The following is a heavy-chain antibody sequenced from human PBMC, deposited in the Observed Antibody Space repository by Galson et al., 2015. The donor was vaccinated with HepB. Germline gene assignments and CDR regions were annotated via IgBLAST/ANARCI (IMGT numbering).Heavy chain of an antibody. D-gene: IGHD1-26*01. CDR3: AREGGSGSYYGYYYYGMDV. CDR1: GGTFSSYT. J-gene: IGHJ6*02. CDR2: IIPILGIA. Sequence: SVKVSCKASGGTFSSYTISWVRQAPGQGLEWMGRIIPILGIANYAQKFQGRVTITADKSTSTAYMELSSLRSEDTAVYYCAREGGSGSYYGYYYYGMDVWGQGTTVTVSS. V-gene: IGHV1-69*04.